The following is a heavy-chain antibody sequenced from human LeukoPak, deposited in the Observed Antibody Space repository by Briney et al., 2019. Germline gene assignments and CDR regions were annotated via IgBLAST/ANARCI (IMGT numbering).Heavy chain of an antibody. V-gene: IGHV3-9*01. CDR1: GFTFDDYA. CDR3: AKGRDKYQLLSKNWFDP. J-gene: IGHJ5*02. CDR2: ISWNSGSI. D-gene: IGHD2-2*01. Sequence: GGSLRLSCAASGFTFDDYAMHWVRQAPGKGLEWVAGISWNSGSIGYADSVKGRFTISRDNAKNSLYLQMNSLRAEDTALYYCAKGRDKYQLLSKNWFDPWGQGTLVTVSS.